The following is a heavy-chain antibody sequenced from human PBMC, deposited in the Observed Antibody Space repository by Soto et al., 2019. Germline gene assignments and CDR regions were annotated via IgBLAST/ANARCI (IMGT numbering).Heavy chain of an antibody. V-gene: IGHV4-39*01. D-gene: IGHD3-3*01. Sequence: QLQLQESGPGLVKPSETLSLTCTVSGGSISSSSYYWGWIRQPPGKGLEWIGSIYYSGSTYYNPSLKSRVTISVDTSKXQXSLKLXSVTAXXXXXXXXXXRIFWSGSDFDYWGQGTLVTVSS. CDR1: GGSISSSSYY. CDR3: XXRIFWSGSDFDY. CDR2: IYYSGST. J-gene: IGHJ4*02.